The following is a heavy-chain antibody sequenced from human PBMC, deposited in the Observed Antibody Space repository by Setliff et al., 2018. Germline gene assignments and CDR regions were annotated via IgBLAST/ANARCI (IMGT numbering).Heavy chain of an antibody. CDR2: INANTGGT. V-gene: IGHV1-2*02. CDR1: GYIFTNYY. D-gene: IGHD6-19*01. CDR3: ARVGGYASAWHGIEAFDI. J-gene: IGHJ3*02. Sequence: ASVKVSCKTSGYIFTNYYIHWVRQAPGQGLGWMGWINANTGGTREVQKFQGRVTMTRDTSIDTAYMEVNRLTYDDTAVYYCARVGGYASAWHGIEAFDIWGQGTKVTV.